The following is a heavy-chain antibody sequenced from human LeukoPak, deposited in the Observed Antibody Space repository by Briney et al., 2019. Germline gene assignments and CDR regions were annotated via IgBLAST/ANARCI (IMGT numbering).Heavy chain of an antibody. V-gene: IGHV3-33*01. Sequence: GGSLRLSCAASGFTFSSYGMHWVRQALGKGLEWVAVIWYDGSNKYYADSVKGRFTISRDNSKNTLYLQMNSLRAEDTAVYYCARGYYGMDVWGQGTTVTVSS. CDR2: IWYDGSNK. CDR3: ARGYYGMDV. CDR1: GFTFSSYG. J-gene: IGHJ6*02.